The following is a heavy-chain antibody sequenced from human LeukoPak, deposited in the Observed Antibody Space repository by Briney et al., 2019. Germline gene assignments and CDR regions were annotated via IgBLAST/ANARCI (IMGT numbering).Heavy chain of an antibody. D-gene: IGHD3-10*01. V-gene: IGHV3-23*01. CDR1: GFTFSSYA. J-gene: IGHJ4*02. CDR2: ISGSGGST. Sequence: GGSLRLSCAASGFTFSSYAMSWIRQAPGKGLEWVSAISGSGGSTYYADSVKGRFTISRDNSKNTLYLQMNSVRAEDTAVYYCAKDLRGVIVFDYWGQGTLVTVSS. CDR3: AKDLRGVIVFDY.